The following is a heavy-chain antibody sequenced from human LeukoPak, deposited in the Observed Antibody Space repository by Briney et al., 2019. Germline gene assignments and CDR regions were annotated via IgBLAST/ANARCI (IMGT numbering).Heavy chain of an antibody. D-gene: IGHD2-21*01. CDR2: IHYSGST. CDR3: AREEASVGDY. Sequence: SETLSLTCTVSGGSISSSSHYWAWIRQPPGKGLEGIGSIHYSGSTFYSPSLKSRVTVSVDTSKNQFSLILTSVTASDTAVYYCAREEASVGDYWGQGLLVTVSS. V-gene: IGHV4-39*01. J-gene: IGHJ4*02. CDR1: GGSISSSSHY.